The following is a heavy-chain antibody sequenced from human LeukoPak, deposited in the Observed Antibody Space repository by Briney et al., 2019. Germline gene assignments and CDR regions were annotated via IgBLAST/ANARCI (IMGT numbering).Heavy chain of an antibody. CDR1: GYTFTSYG. D-gene: IGHD3-22*01. Sequence: ASVKVSCKASGYTFTSYGISWVRQAPGQGLEWMGWISAYNGNTNYAQKLQGRVTMTTDTSTSTAYMELRSLRSDDTAVYYCARSGGHSSGYYYGFMDYYYYYYMDVWGKGTTVTISS. V-gene: IGHV1-18*01. CDR3: ARSGGHSSGYYYGFMDYYYYYYMDV. J-gene: IGHJ6*03. CDR2: ISAYNGNT.